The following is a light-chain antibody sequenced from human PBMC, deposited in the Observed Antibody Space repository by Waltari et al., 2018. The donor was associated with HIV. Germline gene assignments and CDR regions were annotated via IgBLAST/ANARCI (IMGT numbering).Light chain of an antibody. Sequence: IRMTQSPSSLSASIRDRVTITCRASQGISNSLAWYQQKPGKAPKLLIYDASTLQSGVPSRFSGSGSGTDFSLTISCLQSEDFTTFYCQQYHNDPPTFGQGTRVEIK. CDR3: QQYHNDPPT. J-gene: IGKJ1*01. V-gene: IGKV1-8*01. CDR1: QGISNS. CDR2: DAS.